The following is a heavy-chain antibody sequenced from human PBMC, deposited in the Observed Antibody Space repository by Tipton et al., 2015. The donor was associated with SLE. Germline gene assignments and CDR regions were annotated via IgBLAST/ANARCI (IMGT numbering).Heavy chain of an antibody. V-gene: IGHV3-9*01. CDR3: TKDFSALGTDAFDI. D-gene: IGHD7-27*01. CDR1: GFTFDDYA. CDR2: ISWNSETI. Sequence: SLRLSCAASGFTFDDYAMHWVRQGPGKGLEWVSAISWNSETIGYADSVKGRFTISRDNAKNSLYLQMNSLRADDTALYYCTKDFSALGTDAFDIWGQGTMVTVSS. J-gene: IGHJ3*02.